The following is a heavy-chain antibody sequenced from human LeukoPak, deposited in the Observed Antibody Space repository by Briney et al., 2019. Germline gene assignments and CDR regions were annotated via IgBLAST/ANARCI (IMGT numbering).Heavy chain of an antibody. Sequence: ASVKVSCKASGYTFTSYDINWVRQATGQGLEWMGWMNPNSGNTGYAQKFQGRVTMTRSTSISTAYMELSSLRSEDTAVYYCARGWYGDYRSWFDPWGQGTLVTVSS. CDR2: MNPNSGNT. CDR3: ARGWYGDYRSWFDP. CDR1: GYTFTSYD. J-gene: IGHJ5*02. D-gene: IGHD4-17*01. V-gene: IGHV1-8*01.